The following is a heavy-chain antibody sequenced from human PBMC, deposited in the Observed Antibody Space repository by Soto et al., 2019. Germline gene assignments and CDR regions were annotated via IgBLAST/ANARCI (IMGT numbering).Heavy chain of an antibody. J-gene: IGHJ4*02. D-gene: IGHD6-19*01. CDR2: FTVNSGNT. CDR1: GYTFISYG. Sequence: QGQLVQSGVEVKKPGASVKVSCKASGYTFISYGIGWVRQAPGQGLEWMGWFTVNSGNTNYPQKFQGRVTMTTDTSTSTAYMELRSLTSDDTAVYYCGRGLGGGWYYFDYWGPGTLVTVSS. V-gene: IGHV1-18*01. CDR3: GRGLGGGWYYFDY.